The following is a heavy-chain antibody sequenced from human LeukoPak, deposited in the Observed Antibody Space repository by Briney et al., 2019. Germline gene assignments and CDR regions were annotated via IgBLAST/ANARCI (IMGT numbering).Heavy chain of an antibody. CDR1: GFTVSSNY. V-gene: IGHV3-66*01. CDR3: ARDRMVRGVTQYYFDY. CDR2: IYSGGST. D-gene: IGHD3-10*01. J-gene: IGHJ4*02. Sequence: GGSLRLSCAASGFTVSSNYMSWVRQAPGKGLEWVSVIYSGGSTYYADSVKGRFTISRDNSKNTLYLQMNSLRAEDMAVYYCARDRMVRGVTQYYFDYWGQGTLVTVSS.